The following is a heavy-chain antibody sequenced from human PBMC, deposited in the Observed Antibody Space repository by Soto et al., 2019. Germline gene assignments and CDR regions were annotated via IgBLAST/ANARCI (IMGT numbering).Heavy chain of an antibody. V-gene: IGHV4-59*01. CDR3: ARYGSGSSAWFDP. J-gene: IGHJ5*02. D-gene: IGHD3-10*01. CDR2: IYYSGST. CDR1: GGSISSYY. Sequence: PSETLSLTCTVSGGSISSYYWSRIRQPPGKGLEWIGYIYYSGSTNNNPSRKSRVTISGDTSKNQFSLKLSSVTAADTAVYYCARYGSGSSAWFDPWGQGTPVTVSS.